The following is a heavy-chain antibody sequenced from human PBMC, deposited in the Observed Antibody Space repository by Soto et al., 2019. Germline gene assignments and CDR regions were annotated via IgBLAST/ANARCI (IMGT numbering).Heavy chain of an antibody. Sequence: EVQLVESGGGLVQPGGSLRLSCAASGFTFSSYWMHWVRQAPGKGLVWVSRINSDGSSTSYADSVKGRFTISRDNAKNTLYLQMNSLRAEDTAVYYCARGKEQWLVVSPDFDYWGQGTLVTVSS. V-gene: IGHV3-74*01. CDR1: GFTFSSYW. CDR3: ARGKEQWLVVSPDFDY. D-gene: IGHD6-19*01. CDR2: INSDGSST. J-gene: IGHJ4*02.